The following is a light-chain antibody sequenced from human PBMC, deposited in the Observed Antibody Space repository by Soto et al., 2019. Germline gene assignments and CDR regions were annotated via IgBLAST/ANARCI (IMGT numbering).Light chain of an antibody. CDR3: QQYASSPRT. V-gene: IGKV3-20*01. Sequence: RAIQSFTTIQLAWYQHRPGQAPRVLIFGASRRATCIPDRFSGSGSGTDFTLTICRLEPEDSAVYYCQQYASSPRTFGQGTKVDIK. J-gene: IGKJ1*01. CDR1: QSFTTIQ. CDR2: GAS.